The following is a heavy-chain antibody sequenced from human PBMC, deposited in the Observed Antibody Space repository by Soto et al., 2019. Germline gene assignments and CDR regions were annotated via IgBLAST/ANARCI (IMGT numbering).Heavy chain of an antibody. CDR2: IYYSGST. V-gene: IGHV4-39*01. Sequence: SETLSLTCTVSGGSISSSSYYWGWIRQPPGKGLEWIGSIYYSGSTYYNPSLKSRVTISVDTSKNQFSLKLSSVTAADTAVYYCARLIARGSYRYYFDYWGQGTLVT. CDR3: ARLIARGSYRYYFDY. J-gene: IGHJ4*02. CDR1: GGSISSSSYY. D-gene: IGHD1-26*01.